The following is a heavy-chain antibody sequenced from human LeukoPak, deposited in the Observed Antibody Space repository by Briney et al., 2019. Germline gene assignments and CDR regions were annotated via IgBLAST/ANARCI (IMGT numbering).Heavy chain of an antibody. CDR2: ISYDGSNK. V-gene: IGHV3-30*04. J-gene: IGHJ4*02. CDR1: GFTFSSYA. CDR3: ARAYSGSYPRIDY. D-gene: IGHD1-26*01. Sequence: GGSLRLSCAASGFTFSSYAMHWVRQAPGKGLEGVAVISYDGSNKYYADSVKGRFTISRDNSKNTLYLQMSSLRAEDTAVYYCARAYSGSYPRIDYWGQGTLVTVSS.